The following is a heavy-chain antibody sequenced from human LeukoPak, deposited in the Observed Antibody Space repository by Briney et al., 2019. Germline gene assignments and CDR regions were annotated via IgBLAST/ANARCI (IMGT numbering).Heavy chain of an antibody. CDR3: ASEQLVPEFDY. CDR2: IYSSGTT. D-gene: IGHD6-6*01. V-gene: IGHV4-4*07. Sequence: SETLSLTCTVSGGSISGYYWSWIRQPAGKGLEWIGRIYSSGTTNYNPSLKSRVSMSVDTSKNQVSLNLNSVTAADTAVYYCASEQLVPEFDYWGQGTLVTVSS. J-gene: IGHJ4*02. CDR1: GGSISGYY.